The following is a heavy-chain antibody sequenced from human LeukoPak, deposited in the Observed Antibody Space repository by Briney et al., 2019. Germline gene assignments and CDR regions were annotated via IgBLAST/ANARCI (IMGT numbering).Heavy chain of an antibody. J-gene: IGHJ3*02. D-gene: IGHD2-2*01. Sequence: RPSETLSLTCTVSGGSISSSNWNWIRQPPGKGLEWIGYIYYSGGTNYNPSLKSRVTISVDTSNNQFSLNLRSVTAADTAVYYCAKDPLYQRHRDAFDIWGQGTMVTVSS. CDR1: GGSISSSN. V-gene: IGHV4-59*01. CDR2: IYYSGGT. CDR3: AKDPLYQRHRDAFDI.